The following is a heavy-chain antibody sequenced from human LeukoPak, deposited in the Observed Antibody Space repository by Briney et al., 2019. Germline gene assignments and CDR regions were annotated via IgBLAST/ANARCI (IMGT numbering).Heavy chain of an antibody. D-gene: IGHD3-10*01. V-gene: IGHV3-30*03. J-gene: IGHJ3*02. CDR1: GFTFSSYG. CDR2: IPYDGSNK. Sequence: GRSLRLSCAASGFTFSSYGMHWVRQAPGKGLEWVAVIPYDGSNKYYADSVKGRFTIPRDNSKNTLYLQMNSLRAEDTAVYYCVFEGRADAFDIWGQGTMVTVSS. CDR3: VFEGRADAFDI.